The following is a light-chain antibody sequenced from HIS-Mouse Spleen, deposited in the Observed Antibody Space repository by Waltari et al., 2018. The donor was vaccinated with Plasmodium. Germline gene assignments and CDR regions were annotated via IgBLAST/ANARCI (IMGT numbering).Light chain of an antibody. Sequence: DIQMTQSPSSLSASVGDRVTITSQASQDISNYLNWYQQNPGKAPKLLIYDASNLETGVPSRFSGSGSGTDFTFTISSLQPEDIATYYCQQYDNLPPLFTFGPGTKVDIK. CDR2: DAS. V-gene: IGKV1-33*01. CDR1: QDISNY. CDR3: QQYDNLPPLFT. J-gene: IGKJ3*01.